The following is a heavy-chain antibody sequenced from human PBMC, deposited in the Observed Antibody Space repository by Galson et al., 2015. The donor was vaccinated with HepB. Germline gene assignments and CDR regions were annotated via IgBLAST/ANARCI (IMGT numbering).Heavy chain of an antibody. CDR3: AKDSVGLQSYQGFDY. D-gene: IGHD5-24*01. CDR2: ISYDGSNK. J-gene: IGHJ4*02. CDR1: GFTFSSYG. Sequence: SLRLSCAASGFTFSSYGMHWVRQAPGKGLEWVAVISYDGSNKYYADSVKGRFTISRDNSKNTLHLQMNSLRAEDTAVYYCAKDSVGLQSYQGFDYWGQGTLVTVSS. V-gene: IGHV3-30*18.